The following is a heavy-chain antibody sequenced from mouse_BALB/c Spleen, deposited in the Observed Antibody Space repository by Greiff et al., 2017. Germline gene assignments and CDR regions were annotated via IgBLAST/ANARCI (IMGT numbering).Heavy chain of an antibody. CDR2: ITHSGET. CDR3: AGDPYGSAWFAY. Sequence: VQLVESGPGLVKPSQSLFLAFSITGFPITSGYYWIWIRQSPGKPLEWMGYITHSGETFYNPSLQSPISITRETSKNQFFLQLNSVTTEDTAMYYCAGDPYGSAWFAYWGQGTLVTVSA. V-gene: IGHV12-3*02. CDR1: GFPITSGYY. D-gene: IGHD2-2*01. J-gene: IGHJ3*01.